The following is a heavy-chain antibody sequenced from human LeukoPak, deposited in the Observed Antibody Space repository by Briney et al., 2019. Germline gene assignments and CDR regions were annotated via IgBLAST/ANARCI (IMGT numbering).Heavy chain of an antibody. V-gene: IGHV1-18*01. Sequence: ASVKVSCKGSGCIFTSYGISWVRQAPGQGLEWMGWISAHNGNTNYAQKLQGRVTMTTDTSSSTAYMELRSLRSDDTAVYYCARDPPHQLADYWGQGTLVTVSS. CDR1: GCIFTSYG. CDR2: ISAHNGNT. J-gene: IGHJ4*02. CDR3: ARDPPHQLADY. D-gene: IGHD6-13*01.